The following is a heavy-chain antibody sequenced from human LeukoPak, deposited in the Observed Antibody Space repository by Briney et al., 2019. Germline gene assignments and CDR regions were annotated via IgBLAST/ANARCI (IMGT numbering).Heavy chain of an antibody. Sequence: GGSLRLSCAASGFTFSSYGKHWVRQAPGKGLEWVAVIWYDGSNKYYADSVKGRFTISRDNYKKTLYLQMNSLRAEDTVVYYCARGGASYCSSTSCYWPNWFDPWGQGTLVTVSS. CDR2: IWYDGSNK. CDR1: GFTFSSYG. D-gene: IGHD2-2*01. CDR3: ARGGASYCSSTSCYWPNWFDP. J-gene: IGHJ5*02. V-gene: IGHV3-33*01.